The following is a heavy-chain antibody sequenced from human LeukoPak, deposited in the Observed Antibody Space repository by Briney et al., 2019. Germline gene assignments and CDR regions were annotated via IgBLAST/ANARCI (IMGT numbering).Heavy chain of an antibody. CDR1: GFTSGSYA. CDR3: AKDVPYGSGSYYSGWSDAFDI. Sequence: QSGGSLRLSCAASGFTSGSYAMSWVRQAPRKVLEWVSAISGIGGSTYYADSVKGRFTISRDNSKNTLYLQMNSLRAEDTAVYYCAKDVPYGSGSYYSGWSDAFDIWGQGTMVTVSS. CDR2: ISGIGGST. D-gene: IGHD3-10*01. V-gene: IGHV3-23*01. J-gene: IGHJ3*02.